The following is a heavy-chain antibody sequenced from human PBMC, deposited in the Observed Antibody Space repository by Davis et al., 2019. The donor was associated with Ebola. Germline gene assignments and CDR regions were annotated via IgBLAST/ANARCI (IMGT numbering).Heavy chain of an antibody. CDR1: GFTFSSYW. Sequence: GESLKISCAASGFTFSSYWMSWVRQAPGKGLEWVANIKQDGSEKYYVDSVKGRFTISRDNAKNSLYLQMNGLRVEDTAVYYCARDGIATFGKVKYYYGMDVWGKGTTVTVSS. CDR2: IKQDGSEK. CDR3: ARDGIATFGKVKYYYGMDV. J-gene: IGHJ6*04. V-gene: IGHV3-7*01. D-gene: IGHD6-13*01.